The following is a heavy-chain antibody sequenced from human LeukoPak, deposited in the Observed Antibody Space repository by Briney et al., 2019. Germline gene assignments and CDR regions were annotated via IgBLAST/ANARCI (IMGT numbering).Heavy chain of an antibody. CDR1: GGSISSYY. J-gene: IGHJ5*02. Sequence: SETLSLTCTVSGGSISSYYWSWIRQPLGKGLEWIGYIYYSGSTNYNPSLKSRVTISVDTSKNQFSLKLSSVTAADTAVYYCAAGSGYSYPGWFDPWGQGTLVTVSS. CDR3: AAGSGYSYPGWFDP. V-gene: IGHV4-59*01. CDR2: IYYSGST. D-gene: IGHD5-18*01.